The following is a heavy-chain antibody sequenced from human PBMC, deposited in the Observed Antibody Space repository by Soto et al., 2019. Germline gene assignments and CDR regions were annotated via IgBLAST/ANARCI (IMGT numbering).Heavy chain of an antibody. Sequence: EVQLLEAWGGLVQPGGSLRLSCASSGFTFNNYSMTWVRQAPGKGLEWVSTISGSDGSTYYADSVNGRFTIYRDNSKKALYLKMSSLRAEDTALYYVVKDWTGDTCPCMDVWGQGTTVTVSS. CDR2: ISGSDGST. CDR1: GFTFNNYS. CDR3: VKDWTGDTCPCMDV. J-gene: IGHJ6*01. D-gene: IGHD2-8*02. V-gene: IGHV3-23*01.